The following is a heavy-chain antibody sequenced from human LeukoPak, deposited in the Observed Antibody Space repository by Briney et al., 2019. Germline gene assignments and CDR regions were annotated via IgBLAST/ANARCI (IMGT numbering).Heavy chain of an antibody. CDR3: ARLTRHGVGYPGG. V-gene: IGHV4-34*01. CDR1: GGSFSDYL. J-gene: IGHJ4*02. D-gene: IGHD3-3*01. CDR2: MSYSGTT. Sequence: SETLSLTCAVYGGSFSDYLWNWIRQPPGKGLEWIGSMSYSGTTYYNPSLKSRVTMSVDTSKKQFSVKVTSVTAADTAVYYCARLTRHGVGYPGGWGQGTLVTVSS.